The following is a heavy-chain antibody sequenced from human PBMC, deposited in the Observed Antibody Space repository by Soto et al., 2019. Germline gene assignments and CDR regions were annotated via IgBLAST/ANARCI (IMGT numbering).Heavy chain of an antibody. CDR2: IWYDGSNK. CDR3: ARDAPADYSSEYYYYYGMDV. Sequence: QVQLVESGGGVVQPGRSLRLSCAASGFTFSSYGMHWVRQAPGKGLEWVAVIWYDGSNKYYADSVKGRFTISRDNSKNTLYLQMNSLRAEDTALYYCARDAPADYSSEYYYYYGMDVWGQGSTVTVSS. V-gene: IGHV3-33*01. CDR1: GFTFSSYG. D-gene: IGHD6-19*01. J-gene: IGHJ6*02.